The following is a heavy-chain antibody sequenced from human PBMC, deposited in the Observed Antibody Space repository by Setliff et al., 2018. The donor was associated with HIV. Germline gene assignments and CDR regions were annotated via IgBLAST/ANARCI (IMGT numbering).Heavy chain of an antibody. CDR2: INAGTGNT. CDR1: GYRFTGFA. D-gene: IGHD5-18*01. CDR3: ARSLREYSYGSPDY. Sequence: ASVKVSCKASGYRFTGFAIHWVRQAPGQRFEWMGWINAGTGNTKYSQKFQDRVTISRDIHANTAYMELSSLRPEDTAIYYCARSLREYSYGSPDYWGPGTLVTVSS. V-gene: IGHV1-3*01. J-gene: IGHJ4*02.